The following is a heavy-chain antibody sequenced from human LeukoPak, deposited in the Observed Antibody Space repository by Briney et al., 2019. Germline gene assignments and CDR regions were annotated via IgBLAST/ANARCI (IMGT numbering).Heavy chain of an antibody. V-gene: IGHV1-2*02. CDR3: ARGDSSGWYLSGSYYYYGMDV. J-gene: IGHJ6*02. CDR1: GGTFSSYA. Sequence: ASVKVSCKASGGTFSSYAISWVRQAPGQGLEWMGWINPNSGGTNYAQKFQGRVTMTRDTSISTAYMELSRLRSDDTAVYYCARGDSSGWYLSGSYYYYGMDVWGQGTTVTVSS. D-gene: IGHD6-19*01. CDR2: INPNSGGT.